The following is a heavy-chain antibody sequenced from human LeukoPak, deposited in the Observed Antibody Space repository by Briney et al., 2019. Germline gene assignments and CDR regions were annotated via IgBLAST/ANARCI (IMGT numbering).Heavy chain of an antibody. CDR2: ISSYNANT. J-gene: IGHJ4*02. V-gene: IGHV1-18*01. Sequence: GASVKVSCKASGYTFTNYGINWVRQAPGQGPEWMGWISSYNANTFYAHKLQGRLTLTTDASASTAYMELRSLRSDDTAVYYCARDSFHPGVSPKFTFDYWGQGTLVTVSS. D-gene: IGHD2-8*01. CDR3: ARDSFHPGVSPKFTFDY. CDR1: GYTFTNYG.